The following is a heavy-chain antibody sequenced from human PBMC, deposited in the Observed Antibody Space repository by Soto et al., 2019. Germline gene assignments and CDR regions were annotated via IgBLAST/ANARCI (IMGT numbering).Heavy chain of an antibody. J-gene: IGHJ4*02. Sequence: QVQLVESGGGVVQPGRSLRLSCTASGFTFSIFGMHWVRQAPGKGLEWVALISYDGSNKFHADSVGGRFTISRDNSKNTLYLQMSSLRAEDTAVYYCAKGSTRWLESLLDYWGQGTLVTVSS. CDR1: GFTFSIFG. V-gene: IGHV3-30*18. CDR2: ISYDGSNK. CDR3: AKGSTRWLESLLDY. D-gene: IGHD5-12*01.